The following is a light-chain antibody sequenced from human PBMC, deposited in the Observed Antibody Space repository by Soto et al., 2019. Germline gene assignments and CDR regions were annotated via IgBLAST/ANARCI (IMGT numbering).Light chain of an antibody. CDR2: GAS. V-gene: IGKV3-20*01. Sequence: EIVLTQSPGTLSLSPGERSTLSCRASQGVSSTYLAWCQQKPGQAPRLLIYGASTRATGIPDRFSGTGSGTDFTLTISRLEPEDFAVYYCQHFGDSPVTFGQGTQLEIK. CDR1: QGVSSTY. CDR3: QHFGDSPVT. J-gene: IGKJ5*01.